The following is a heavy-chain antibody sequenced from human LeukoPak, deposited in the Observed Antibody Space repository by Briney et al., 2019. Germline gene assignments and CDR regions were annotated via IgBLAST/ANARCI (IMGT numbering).Heavy chain of an antibody. CDR2: IYTSGST. CDR3: ARAGSGGWHPTDY. CDR1: GGAITNYY. Sequence: SETLSLTCTVSGGAITNYYWSWIRQSAGKWLEWIGRIYTSGSTNYNPSIKTRVTMSVDTSKNPFSLKLSSVTDAATAVYSCARAGSGGWHPTDYWGQGTLVSVSS. D-gene: IGHD6-19*01. V-gene: IGHV4-4*07. J-gene: IGHJ4*02.